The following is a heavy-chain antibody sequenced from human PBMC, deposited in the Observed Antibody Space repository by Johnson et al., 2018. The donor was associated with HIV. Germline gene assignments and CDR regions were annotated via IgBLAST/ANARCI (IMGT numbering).Heavy chain of an antibody. J-gene: IGHJ3*02. CDR2: ISYDGSDK. D-gene: IGHD2-21*01. CDR1: RFTFRSYG. V-gene: IGHV3-30*18. Sequence: QVQLMESGGGVVQPGRSLRLSCAASRFTFRSYGMHWVRQAPGKGLEWVAVISYDGSDKYYVDSVKGRFTISRDNPKNTLYLQMNSLRAEDTAVYYCAKDQGDEAFDIWGQGTMVTVSS. CDR3: AKDQGDEAFDI.